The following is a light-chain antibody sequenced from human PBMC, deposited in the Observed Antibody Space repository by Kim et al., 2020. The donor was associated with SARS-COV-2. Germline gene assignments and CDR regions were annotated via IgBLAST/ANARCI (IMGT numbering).Light chain of an antibody. J-gene: IGKJ4*01. CDR2: GES. CDR1: QHVNIDY. Sequence: SPGERPTSSSRARQHVNIDYLAWYQQKPGQAPRLLISGESARATGIQGRFSVSGSGTDFTLVISGLEPEDSAVYYCQQYDDSRLTFGGGTKVDIK. CDR3: QQYDDSRLT. V-gene: IGKV3-20*01.